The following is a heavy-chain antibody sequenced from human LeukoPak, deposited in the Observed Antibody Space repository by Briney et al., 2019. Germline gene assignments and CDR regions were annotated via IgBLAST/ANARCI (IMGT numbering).Heavy chain of an antibody. D-gene: IGHD2-2*01. CDR3: ARRAGYCSSTSCPGVYYYYYYMDV. V-gene: IGHV4-4*09. J-gene: IGHJ6*03. CDR1: GGSISSYY. CDR2: IYTSGST. Sequence: PSETLSLTCTVSGGSISSYYWSWIRQPPGKGLEWIGYIYTSGSTNYNPSLKSRVTISVDTSKNQFSLKLSSVTAADTAVYYCARRAGYCSSTSCPGVYYYYYYMDVWGKGTTVTVSS.